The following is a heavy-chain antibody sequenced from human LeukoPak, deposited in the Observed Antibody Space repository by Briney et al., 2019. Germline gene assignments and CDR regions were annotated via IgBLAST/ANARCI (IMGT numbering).Heavy chain of an antibody. Sequence: PSETLSLTCAVYGGSFSGYYWSRIRQPPGKGLEWIGEINHSGSTNYNPSLKSRVTISVDTSKNQFSLKLSSVTAADTAVYYCARGRRIQLWLGVEYFQHWGQGTLVTVSS. J-gene: IGHJ1*01. CDR1: GGSFSGYY. D-gene: IGHD5-18*01. V-gene: IGHV4-34*01. CDR2: INHSGST. CDR3: ARGRRIQLWLGVEYFQH.